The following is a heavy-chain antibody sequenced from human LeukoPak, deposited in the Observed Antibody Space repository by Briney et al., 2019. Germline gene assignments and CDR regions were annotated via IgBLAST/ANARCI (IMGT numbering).Heavy chain of an antibody. CDR3: AKNGDCSSTSCYTLDYYYYYGMDV. V-gene: IGHV1-69*13. D-gene: IGHD2-2*02. CDR1: GGTFSSYA. Sequence: SVKVSCKASGGTFSSYAISWVRQAPGQGLEWMGGISPIFGTANYAQKVQGRVTITADESTSTAYMELSSLRSEDTAVYYCAKNGDCSSTSCYTLDYYYYYGMDVWGQGTTVTVSS. J-gene: IGHJ6*02. CDR2: ISPIFGTA.